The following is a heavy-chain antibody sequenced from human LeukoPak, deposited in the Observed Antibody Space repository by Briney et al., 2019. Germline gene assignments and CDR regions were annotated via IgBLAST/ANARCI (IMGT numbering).Heavy chain of an antibody. J-gene: IGHJ4*02. CDR2: ISGSGGST. V-gene: IGHV3-23*01. Sequence: VGSLRLSCAASRVTPSSYTMCWVRQALRKGLEWVSPISGSGGSTYYADSVKGRFTMTRENSKKTPSLQMTSLRVKDKAVYYCAKGDYYDSSGYCYPNDDVYWGQGTLVTVSS. D-gene: IGHD3-22*01. CDR1: RVTPSSYT. CDR3: AKGDYYDSSGYCYPNDDVY.